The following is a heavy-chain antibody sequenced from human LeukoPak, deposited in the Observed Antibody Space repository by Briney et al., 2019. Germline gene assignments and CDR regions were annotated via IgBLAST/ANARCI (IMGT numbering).Heavy chain of an antibody. CDR1: GGSFSGYY. J-gene: IGHJ5*02. Sequence: KPSETLSLTCAVYGGSFSGYYWSWIRQPPGKGLEWIGEINHSGSTNYNPSLKSRVTISVDTSKNQFSLKLGSVTAADTAVYYRARVHRYYGATWGNWFDPWGQGTLVTVSS. V-gene: IGHV4-34*01. CDR3: ARVHRYYGATWGNWFDP. D-gene: IGHD2/OR15-2a*01. CDR2: INHSGST.